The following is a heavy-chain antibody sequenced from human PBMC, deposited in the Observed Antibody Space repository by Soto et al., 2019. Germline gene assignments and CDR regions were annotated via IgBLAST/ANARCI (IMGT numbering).Heavy chain of an antibody. D-gene: IGHD6-13*01. CDR1: GLTCRSSG. J-gene: IGHJ4*02. CDR2: ISGSGSVT. CDR3: AKGGVAAARGYFDY. V-gene: IGHV3-23*01. Sequence: ALRLYCAASGLTCRSSGLSWVRKAPGKGLEWVSDISGSGSVTNYADSVKGRFTISRDNSNNTLSLQMDSLRAEDTAVYYCAKGGVAAARGYFDYWGQGTRVTVSS.